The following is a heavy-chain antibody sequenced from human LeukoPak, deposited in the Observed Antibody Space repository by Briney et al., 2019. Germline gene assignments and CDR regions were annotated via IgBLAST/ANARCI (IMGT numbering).Heavy chain of an antibody. J-gene: IGHJ4*02. V-gene: IGHV3-9*01. D-gene: IGHD3-10*01. CDR2: ISWNSGSM. Sequence: GGSLRLSCAASGFTFDDYAMHWVRQAPGKGLEWVSGISWNSGSMGYADSVEGRFTISRDNAKNSLYLQMNSLRAEDTALYYCAKDSRLWFGEFYYFDYWGQGTLVTVSS. CDR1: GFTFDDYA. CDR3: AKDSRLWFGEFYYFDY.